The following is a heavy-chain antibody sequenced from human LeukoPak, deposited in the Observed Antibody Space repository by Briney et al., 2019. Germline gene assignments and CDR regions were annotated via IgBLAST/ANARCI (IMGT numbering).Heavy chain of an antibody. V-gene: IGHV1-46*01. CDR1: GYTFTSYY. Sequence: GASVKVSCKASGYTFTSYYMHWVRQAPGQGLEWMGIINPSGGSTSYAQKFQGRVTMTRDTSTSTVYMELSSLRSEDTAVYYCARDSEPYCSSTSCYDDYYYGMDVWGQGTTVTVSS. CDR2: INPSGGST. CDR3: ARDSEPYCSSTSCYDDYYYGMDV. D-gene: IGHD2-2*01. J-gene: IGHJ6*02.